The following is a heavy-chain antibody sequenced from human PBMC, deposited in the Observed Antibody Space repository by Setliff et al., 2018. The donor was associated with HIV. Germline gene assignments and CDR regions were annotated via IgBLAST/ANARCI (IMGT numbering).Heavy chain of an antibody. J-gene: IGHJ4*02. CDR2: IDSSGTT. Sequence: PSETLSLTCTISGGSFGVYRWSWIRQSAGRGLEWIGRIDSSGTTDYKPSLKGRVAISVDTSRNQFSLRVTSVTAADTAVFKCARDGHTVEADGLPPSNCWGQGTLVTVSS. D-gene: IGHD1-26*01. CDR3: ARDGHTVEADGLPPSNC. CDR1: GGSFGVYR. V-gene: IGHV4-4*07.